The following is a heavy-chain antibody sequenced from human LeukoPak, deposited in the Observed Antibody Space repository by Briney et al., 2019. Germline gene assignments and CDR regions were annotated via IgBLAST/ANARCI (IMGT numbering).Heavy chain of an antibody. CDR2: ISSSSSTI. D-gene: IGHD4-17*01. V-gene: IGHV3-48*01. J-gene: IGHJ4*02. CDR1: GFTFSSYS. CDR3: AKLSSYGDYGFDY. Sequence: EGSLRLSCAASGFTFSSYSMNWVRQAPGKGLEWVSYISSSSSTIYYADSVKGRFTISRDNSKNTLYLQMNSLRAEDTAVYYCAKLSSYGDYGFDYWGQGTLVTVSS.